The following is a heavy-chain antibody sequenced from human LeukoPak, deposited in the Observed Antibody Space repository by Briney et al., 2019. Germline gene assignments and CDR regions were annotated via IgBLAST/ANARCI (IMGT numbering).Heavy chain of an antibody. Sequence: SETLSLTCTVSGGSISSYYWSWIRQPPGKGLEWIGYIYYSGSTNYNPSLKSRVTISVDTSKNQFSLKLSSVTAADTAVYYCARHEDDIFDYGWFDPWGQGTLVTVSS. CDR3: ARHEDDIFDYGWFDP. J-gene: IGHJ5*02. V-gene: IGHV4-59*08. CDR2: IYYSGST. D-gene: IGHD3-9*01. CDR1: GGSISSYY.